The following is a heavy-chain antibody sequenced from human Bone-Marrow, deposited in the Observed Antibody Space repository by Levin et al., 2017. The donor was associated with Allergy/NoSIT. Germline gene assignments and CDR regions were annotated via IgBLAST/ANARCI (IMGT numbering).Heavy chain of an antibody. J-gene: IGHJ4*02. Sequence: GESLKISCAVSGLTFKNFAMTWVRQAPGKGLEWVAVISGDGGSTYYADSLKGRFTISRDNSKNTLYLQMSNLRVEDTAVYYCAKGSSGWFLEQAYWGQGTLVTVSP. CDR3: AKGSSGWFLEQAY. D-gene: IGHD6-19*01. V-gene: IGHV3-23*01. CDR2: ISGDGGST. CDR1: GLTFKNFA.